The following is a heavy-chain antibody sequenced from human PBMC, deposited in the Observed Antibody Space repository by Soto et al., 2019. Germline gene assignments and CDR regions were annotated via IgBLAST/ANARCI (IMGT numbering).Heavy chain of an antibody. Sequence: SVKVSCKASGFTFTSSAVQWVRQARGQRLEWIGWIVVGSGNTNYAQKFQERVTITRDMSTSTAYMELSSLRSEDTAVYYCASRYCINGRCHSALYYYYGMDVWGQGTTVTVSS. J-gene: IGHJ6*02. D-gene: IGHD2-8*01. V-gene: IGHV1-58*01. CDR3: ASRYCINGRCHSALYYYYGMDV. CDR2: IVVGSGNT. CDR1: GFTFTSSA.